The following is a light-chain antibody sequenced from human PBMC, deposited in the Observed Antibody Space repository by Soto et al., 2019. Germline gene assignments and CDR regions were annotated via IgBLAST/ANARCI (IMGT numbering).Light chain of an antibody. CDR1: QGISTY. Sequence: DIQMTQSPSSLSASVADRVTITCRASQGISTYLNWYQQRPGKAPKLLIYAASSLQSGVPSRFSGSGSGTDFTLTISSLQPEDFATYYCQQSYSTPPITFGQGTKVDIK. V-gene: IGKV1-39*01. CDR2: AAS. J-gene: IGKJ1*01. CDR3: QQSYSTPPIT.